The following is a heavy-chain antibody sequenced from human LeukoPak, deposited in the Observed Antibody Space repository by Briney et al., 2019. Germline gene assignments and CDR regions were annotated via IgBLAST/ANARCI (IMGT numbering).Heavy chain of an antibody. CDR1: GFTVSSNY. D-gene: IGHD3-9*01. CDR2: IYSGGST. J-gene: IGHJ4*02. V-gene: IGHV3-66*02. CDR3: ARDSRYYDILTGYFAFDY. Sequence: GGSLRLSCAASGFTVSSNYMSWVRQAPGKGLEWVSVIYSGGSTYYADSVKGRFTISRDNSKNTQYLQMNSLRAEDTAVYYCARDSRYYDILTGYFAFDYWGQGTLVTVSS.